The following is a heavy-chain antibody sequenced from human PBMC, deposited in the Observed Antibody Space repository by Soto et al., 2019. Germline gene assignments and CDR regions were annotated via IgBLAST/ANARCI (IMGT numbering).Heavy chain of an antibody. J-gene: IGHJ6*02. Sequence: QVQLVQSGAEVKKPESSVKVSCKASGGTFSSYAISWVRQAPGQGLEWMGGIIPIFGTANYAQKFQGRVTITAAESTSTAYRELSSLRSEDTAVYYCAIGDFWSGYANYGMDVWGQGTTVTVSS. CDR3: AIGDFWSGYANYGMDV. D-gene: IGHD3-3*01. CDR2: IIPIFGTA. V-gene: IGHV1-69*01. CDR1: GGTFSSYA.